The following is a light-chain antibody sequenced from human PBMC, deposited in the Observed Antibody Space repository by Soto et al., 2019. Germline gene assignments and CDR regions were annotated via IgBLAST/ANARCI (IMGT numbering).Light chain of an antibody. CDR1: QSVSSNY. Sequence: EIVLTQSPGTLSLSPGERATLSCRASQSVSSNYLAWYQQKPGQAPRPLIYSASSRATGIPDRFSGSGAGTDFTLTISRLEPEDFAVYYCKQYGSSPWTFGQGTKVEIK. CDR3: KQYGSSPWT. CDR2: SAS. V-gene: IGKV3-20*01. J-gene: IGKJ1*01.